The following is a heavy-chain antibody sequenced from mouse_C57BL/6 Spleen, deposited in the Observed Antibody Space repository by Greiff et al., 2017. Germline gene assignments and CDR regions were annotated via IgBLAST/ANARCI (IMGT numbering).Heavy chain of an antibody. Sequence: EVMLVESGGGLVKPGGSLKLSCAASGFTFSSYAMSWVRQTPEKRLEWVATISDGGSYTYYPDNVKGRFTISRDNAKNNLYLQMSHLKSEDTAMYYCARDILLLRYFDVWGTGTTVTVSS. V-gene: IGHV5-4*01. CDR1: GFTFSSYA. D-gene: IGHD1-1*01. CDR2: ISDGGSYT. J-gene: IGHJ1*03. CDR3: ARDILLLRYFDV.